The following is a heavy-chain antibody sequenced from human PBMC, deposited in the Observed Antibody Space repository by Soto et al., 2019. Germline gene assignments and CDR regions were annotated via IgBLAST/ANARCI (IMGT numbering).Heavy chain of an antibody. Sequence: ASVKVSCKASGYTFTSYYIYWVRQAAGQGLEWMGWMNPSTGNSGYAQKFQGRVTMTSDTSISTAHMELSSLRSEDTAVYYCARRAETNGWNGFGADKYYFDFWGQGTLVPVSS. CDR1: GYTFTSYY. V-gene: IGHV1-8*02. CDR2: MNPSTGNS. CDR3: ARRAETNGWNGFGADKYYFDF. D-gene: IGHD1-1*01. J-gene: IGHJ4*02.